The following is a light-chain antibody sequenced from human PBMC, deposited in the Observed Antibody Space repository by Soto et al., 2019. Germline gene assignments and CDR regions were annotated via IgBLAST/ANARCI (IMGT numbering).Light chain of an antibody. V-gene: IGKV1-5*01. CDR3: EQYQIDSK. CDR1: QRVNTC. CDR2: DDS. Sequence: DIQMTQSPSTLSASVGDRVSITCRASQRVNTCLAWYQQKPGKAPTLLIYDDSSLQSGVPPRFNDRGTGTEFTLNNRSLQPEDIANYYCEQYQIDSKFGQGTKVQIK. J-gene: IGKJ1*01.